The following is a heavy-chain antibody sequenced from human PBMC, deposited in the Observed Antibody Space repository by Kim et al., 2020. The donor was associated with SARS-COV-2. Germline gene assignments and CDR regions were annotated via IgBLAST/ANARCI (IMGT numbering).Heavy chain of an antibody. D-gene: IGHD3-10*01. CDR1: GGSISSYY. Sequence: SETLSLTCTVSGGSISSYYWSWIRQPPGKGLEWIGHIYYSGSTNYNPSLKSRVTISVDTSKNQFSLKLSSVTAADTAVYYCARDLMVRGVNPNHDYYYGMDVWGQGTTVTVSS. CDR3: ARDLMVRGVNPNHDYYYGMDV. J-gene: IGHJ6*02. V-gene: IGHV4-59*13. CDR2: IYYSGST.